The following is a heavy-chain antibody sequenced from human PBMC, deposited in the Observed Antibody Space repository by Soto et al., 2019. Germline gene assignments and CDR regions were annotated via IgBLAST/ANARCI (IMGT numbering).Heavy chain of an antibody. CDR1: GYSINSGYY. Sequence: SETLSLTCAVSGYSINSGYYWGWIRQPPGKGLEWIGTIYHSGSTYYNPSLKSRVTISVDTSKNQFSLNLSSVTAADTAVYYCAXQRRDGYNFGGPYYFDYWGPGTLVTVSS. CDR3: AXQRRDGYNFGGPYYFDY. V-gene: IGHV4-38-2*01. J-gene: IGHJ4*02. CDR2: IYHSGST. D-gene: IGHD5-12*01.